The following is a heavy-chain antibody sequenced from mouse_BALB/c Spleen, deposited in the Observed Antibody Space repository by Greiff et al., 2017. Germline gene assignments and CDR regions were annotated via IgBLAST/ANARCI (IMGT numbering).Heavy chain of an antibody. CDR3: ARWTMIPDY. CDR2: INPYNDGT. CDR1: GYTFTSYV. D-gene: IGHD2-4*01. J-gene: IGHJ2*01. V-gene: IGHV1-14*01. Sequence: LVESGPELVKPGASVKMSCKASGYTFTSYVMHWVKQKPGQGLEWIGYINPYNDGTKYNEKFKGKATLTSDKSSSTAYMELSSLTSEDSAVYYCARWTMIPDYWGQGTTLTVSS.